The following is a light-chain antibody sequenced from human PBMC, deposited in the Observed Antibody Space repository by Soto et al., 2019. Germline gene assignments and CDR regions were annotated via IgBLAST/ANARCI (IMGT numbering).Light chain of an antibody. CDR3: QSYDNSLNHVV. V-gene: IGLV1-40*01. CDR2: GDN. J-gene: IGLJ2*01. Sequence: QSVLTQPPSVSGAPGQRVTIPCTGSSFNIGSFYDVHWYQQLPGTVPKLLIYGDNNRPSGVPDRFSASKSGTAASLAITGLQAEDEADYYCQSYDNSLNHVVFGGGTKLTVL. CDR1: SFNIGSFYD.